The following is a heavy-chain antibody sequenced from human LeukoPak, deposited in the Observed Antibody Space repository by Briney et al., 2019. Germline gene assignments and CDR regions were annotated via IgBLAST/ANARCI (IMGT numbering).Heavy chain of an antibody. J-gene: IGHJ3*02. CDR1: GGSISSSSYY. CDR3: ARENDAFDI. V-gene: IGHV4-39*07. Sequence: PSETLSLTCTVSGGSISSSSYYWGWIRQPPGKGLEWIGSIYYSGSTYYNPSLKSRVTMSVDTSKNQFSLKPSSVTAADTAVYYCARENDAFDIWGQGTMVTVSS. CDR2: IYYSGST.